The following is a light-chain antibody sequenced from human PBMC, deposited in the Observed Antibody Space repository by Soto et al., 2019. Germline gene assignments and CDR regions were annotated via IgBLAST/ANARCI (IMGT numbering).Light chain of an antibody. CDR3: SSYTTSNTRQIV. J-gene: IGLJ1*01. CDR1: SSDVGSYNH. Sequence: QSVMTHPASVSGSPGQSITISCTGTSSDVGSYNHVSWYQHHPGKAPKLMIFDVSNRPSGVSNRFSGSRSGNTASLTISGLQPEDEADYYCSSYTTSNTRQIVFGTGTKVTVL. V-gene: IGLV2-14*03. CDR2: DVS.